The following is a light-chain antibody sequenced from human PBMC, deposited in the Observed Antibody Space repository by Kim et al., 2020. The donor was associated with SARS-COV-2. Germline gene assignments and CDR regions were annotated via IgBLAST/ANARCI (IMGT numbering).Light chain of an antibody. CDR3: QQYTNWHRT. J-gene: IGKJ1*01. V-gene: IGKV3-15*01. CDR2: GAS. CDR1: QSISSN. Sequence: EIVMTQSPATLSVSPGERATLSCRASQSISSNLAWYQQKPGQAPRFLIYGASTRATGIPVRFSGSGSGTEFTLTISSLQSEDFAVYYCQQYTNWHRTFGQGTKVDI.